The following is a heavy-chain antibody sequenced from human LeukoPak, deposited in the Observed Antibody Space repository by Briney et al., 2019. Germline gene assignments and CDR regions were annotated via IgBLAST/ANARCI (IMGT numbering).Heavy chain of an antibody. CDR1: GFTFISYS. Sequence: GGSLRLSCAASGFTFISYSMNWVRQAPGKGLEWVSSTSSSSSYIYYADSVKGRFTISRDNAKNSLYLQMNSLRAEDTAVYYCAELGITMIGGVWGKGTTVTISS. CDR2: TSSSSSYI. V-gene: IGHV3-21*01. CDR3: AELGITMIGGV. J-gene: IGHJ6*04. D-gene: IGHD3-10*02.